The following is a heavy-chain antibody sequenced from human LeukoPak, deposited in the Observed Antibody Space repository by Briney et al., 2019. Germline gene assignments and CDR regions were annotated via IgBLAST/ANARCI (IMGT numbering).Heavy chain of an antibody. CDR2: ISHDGSNT. V-gene: IGHV3-30-3*01. J-gene: IGHJ4*02. CDR3: LTYDTLNGDCSSTSCYRIYYFDS. Sequence: GGSLRLSCAACGFTFSSYAMHWVRQAPGKGLEWVAVISHDGSNTYYADSVKGRFTISRDNSKSTLYLQMNSLRAEDMAVYYCLTYDTLNGDCSSTSCYRIYYFDSWGQGTLVTVSS. D-gene: IGHD2-2*01. CDR1: GFTFSSYA.